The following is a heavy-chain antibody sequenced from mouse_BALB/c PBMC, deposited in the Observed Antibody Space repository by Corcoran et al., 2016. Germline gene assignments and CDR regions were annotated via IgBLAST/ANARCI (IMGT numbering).Heavy chain of an antibody. D-gene: IGHD4-1*01. CDR2: INPYNDGT. CDR3: ARANWDY. Sequence: EVQLQPSGAELVKPGTSVKMSCTASGYTFTSYVMRWVKQEPGQGLEWIGDINPYNDGTKYNEKFKGKATLTSDKSSSTAYMELSSETSEDSAVSYGARANWDYWGQGTTLTVSS. J-gene: IGHJ2*01. V-gene: IGHV1S136*01. CDR1: GYTFTSYV.